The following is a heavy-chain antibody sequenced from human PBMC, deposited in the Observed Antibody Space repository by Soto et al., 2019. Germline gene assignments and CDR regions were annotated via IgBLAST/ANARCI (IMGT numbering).Heavy chain of an antibody. CDR1: GYTFTNYG. Sequence: QIQLVQSGGEVKKPGASVNVSCKASGYTFTNYGIGWVRQAPGQGLEWMGWISTYNVNTIYAQNFQDRVTMTTVTSTSIAYMELKSLTSDDTAVYYCARVPGELHLLDAFDVWGQGTMLTVSS. CDR3: ARVPGELHLLDAFDV. J-gene: IGHJ3*01. D-gene: IGHD1-7*01. V-gene: IGHV1-18*01. CDR2: ISTYNVNT.